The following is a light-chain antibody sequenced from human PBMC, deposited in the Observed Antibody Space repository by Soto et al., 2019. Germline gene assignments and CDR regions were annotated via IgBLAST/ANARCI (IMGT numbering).Light chain of an antibody. CDR2: EVN. CDR3: SSYTSSSTRV. CDR1: SSDVGGYNY. J-gene: IGLJ1*01. V-gene: IGLV2-8*01. Sequence: QSALTQPPSASGSPGQSVTISCTGTSSDVGGYNYVSWYQQHPGKVPKLMIYEVNKRPSGVPDRFSGSKSGNTASLTVSGLQAEDEADYYCSSYTSSSTRVFGTGTKVTVL.